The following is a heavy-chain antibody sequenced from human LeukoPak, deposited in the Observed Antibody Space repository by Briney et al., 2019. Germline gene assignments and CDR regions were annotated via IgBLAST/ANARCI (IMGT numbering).Heavy chain of an antibody. CDR1: GFTFSSFA. V-gene: IGHV3-23*01. CDR3: ANLKDYSSGWYFGI. CDR2: ISGSGGST. J-gene: IGHJ4*02. Sequence: GGSLRLSCAASGFTFSSFAMTWVRQAPGKGLEWVSAISGSGGSTYYADSVKGRFTISRDNSKNTLYLQMNSLRAEDTAVYYCANLKDYSSGWYFGIWGQGTLVTVSS. D-gene: IGHD6-19*01.